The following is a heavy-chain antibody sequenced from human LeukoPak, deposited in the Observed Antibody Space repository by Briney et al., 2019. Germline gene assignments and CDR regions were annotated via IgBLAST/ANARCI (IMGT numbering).Heavy chain of an antibody. D-gene: IGHD1-1*01. Sequence: SETLSLTCTVSGGSISSYYWSWIRQPPGKGLEWIGYIYYSGSTNYNPSLKSRVTISVDTSKNQFSLKLSSVTAADTAVYYCARDKKGTGFDYWGQGTLVTVSS. J-gene: IGHJ4*02. CDR1: GGSISSYY. V-gene: IGHV4-59*12. CDR3: ARDKKGTGFDY. CDR2: IYYSGST.